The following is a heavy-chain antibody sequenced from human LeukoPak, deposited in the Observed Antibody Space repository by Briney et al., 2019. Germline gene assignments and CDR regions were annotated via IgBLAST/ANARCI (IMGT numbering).Heavy chain of an antibody. V-gene: IGHV3-30-3*01. CDR1: GFTFSSYA. CDR3: ARDWGGSYYFGLLDY. J-gene: IGHJ4*02. D-gene: IGHD1-26*01. CDR2: ISYDGSNK. Sequence: GGSLRLSCAASGFTFSSYAMHWVRQAPGKGLEWVAVISYDGSNKYYADSVKGRFTISRDNSKNTLYLQMNSLRAEDTAVYYCARDWGGSYYFGLLDYRGQGTLVTVSS.